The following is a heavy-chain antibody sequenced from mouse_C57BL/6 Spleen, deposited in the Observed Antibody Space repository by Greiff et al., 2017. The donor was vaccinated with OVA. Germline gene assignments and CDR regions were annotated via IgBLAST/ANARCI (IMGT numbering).Heavy chain of an antibody. Sequence: DVMLVESGEGLVKPGGSLKLSCAASGFTFSSYAMSWVRQTPEKRLEWVAYISSGGDYIYYADTVKGRFTISRDNARNTLYLQMSSLKSEDTAMYYCTRDRYYDYFDYWGQGTTLTVSS. CDR1: GFTFSSYA. J-gene: IGHJ2*01. CDR2: ISSGGDYI. CDR3: TRDRYYDYFDY. V-gene: IGHV5-9-1*02. D-gene: IGHD1-1*01.